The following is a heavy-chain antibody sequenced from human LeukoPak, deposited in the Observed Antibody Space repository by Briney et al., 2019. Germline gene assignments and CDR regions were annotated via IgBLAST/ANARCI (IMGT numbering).Heavy chain of an antibody. V-gene: IGHV3-23*01. CDR2: ISGSGGST. CDR1: GFTFSSYA. D-gene: IGHD3-3*01. Sequence: GGSLRLSCAASGFTFSSYAMSWVRQAPGKGLEWVSAISGSGGSTSYADSVKGRFTISRDNSKNTLYLQMNSLRAEDTAVYYCAKVRRYDFWSGYSHFDYWGQGTLVTVSS. J-gene: IGHJ4*02. CDR3: AKVRRYDFWSGYSHFDY.